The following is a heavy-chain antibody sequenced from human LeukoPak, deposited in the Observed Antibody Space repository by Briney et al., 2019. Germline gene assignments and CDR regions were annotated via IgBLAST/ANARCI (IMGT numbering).Heavy chain of an antibody. V-gene: IGHV3-48*01. CDR2: ISSSSSTI. Sequence: PGGSLRLSCAASGFTFSSYSMNWVRQAPGKGLEWVSYISSSSSTIYYAVSVKGRFTISRDNAKNSLYLQMNSLRAEDTAVYYCAQDGASIRFDNWGQGTLVTVSS. J-gene: IGHJ4*02. CDR1: GFTFSSYS. CDR3: AQDGASIRFDN. D-gene: IGHD5-24*01.